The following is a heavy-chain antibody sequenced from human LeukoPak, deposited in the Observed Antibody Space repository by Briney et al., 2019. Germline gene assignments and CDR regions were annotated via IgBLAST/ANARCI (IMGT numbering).Heavy chain of an antibody. J-gene: IGHJ4*02. CDR2: IYTSGST. CDR3: ARSRARVWFGRGNLFFDY. D-gene: IGHD3-10*01. Sequence: KSSETLSLTCAVSGVSISSDDYCWSWIRQPAGKGLEWIGRIYTSGSTNYNPSLKSRVTMSVDTPKNQFSLKLSSVTAADTAVYYCARSRARVWFGRGNLFFDYWGQGTLVTVSS. V-gene: IGHV4-61*02. CDR1: GVSISSDDYC.